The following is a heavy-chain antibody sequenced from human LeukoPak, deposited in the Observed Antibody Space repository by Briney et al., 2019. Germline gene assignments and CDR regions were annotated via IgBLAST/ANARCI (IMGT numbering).Heavy chain of an antibody. Sequence: ASVKVSCKASGYTFTGYYMHWVRQAPGQGLEWMGRINPNSGGTNYAQKFQGRVTMTTDTSTSTAYMELRSLRSDDTAVYYCARGRLDSSSWYGADAFDIWGQGTMVTVSS. V-gene: IGHV1-2*06. J-gene: IGHJ3*02. CDR3: ARGRLDSSSWYGADAFDI. CDR2: INPNSGGT. D-gene: IGHD6-13*01. CDR1: GYTFTGYY.